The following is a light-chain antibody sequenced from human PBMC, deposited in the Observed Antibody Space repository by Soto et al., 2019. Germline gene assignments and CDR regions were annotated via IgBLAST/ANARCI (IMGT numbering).Light chain of an antibody. CDR2: DVS. CDR3: CSYAGRYAWV. Sequence: QSALTQPRSVSGSPGQSVTISCTGTSSDVGGYNYVSWYQQHPGKAPKLMIYDVSERPSGIPDRFSGSKSGNTASLTISGFQAEDEADYYCCSYAGRYAWVFGGGTKLTVL. V-gene: IGLV2-11*01. J-gene: IGLJ3*02. CDR1: SSDVGGYNY.